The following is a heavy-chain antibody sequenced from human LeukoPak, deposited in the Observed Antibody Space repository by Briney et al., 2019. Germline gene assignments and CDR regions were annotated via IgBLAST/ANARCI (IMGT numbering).Heavy chain of an antibody. CDR3: ARLQSSGYYENFDY. CDR2: INTNTGNP. D-gene: IGHD3-22*01. CDR1: GYTFTSYA. V-gene: IGHV7-4-1*02. J-gene: IGHJ4*02. Sequence: ASVKVSCKASGYTFTSYAMNWVRQAPGQGLEWMGWINTNTGNPTYAQGFTGRFVFSLDTSVSTAYLQISSLKAEDTAVYYCARLQSSGYYENFDYWGQGTLVTVSS.